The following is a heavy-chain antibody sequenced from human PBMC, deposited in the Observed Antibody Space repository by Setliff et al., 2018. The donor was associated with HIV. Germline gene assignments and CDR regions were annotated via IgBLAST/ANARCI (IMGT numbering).Heavy chain of an antibody. D-gene: IGHD3-10*01. V-gene: IGHV4-31*03. CDR2: IYYSGST. CDR3: ARAPHVSGNFGWFDP. CDR1: GGSISSGGYY. J-gene: IGHJ5*02. Sequence: SETLSLTCTVSGGSISSGGYYWSWIRQHPGKGLEWIGYIYYSGSTYYNPSLKSRVTISADTSKNQFSLTLRSVTAADTAVYYCARAPHVSGNFGWFDPWGQGTLVTVS.